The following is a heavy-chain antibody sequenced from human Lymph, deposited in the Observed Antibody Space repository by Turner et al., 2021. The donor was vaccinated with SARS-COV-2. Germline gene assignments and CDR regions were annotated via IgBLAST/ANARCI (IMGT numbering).Heavy chain of an antibody. Sequence: SGFTFSSYAMHWVRQAPGKGLEWVAVISYDGSNKYNADSVKGRFTISRDNSKNTLYLQMNSLRAEDTAVYYCARAGRGSYLSWFDPWGQGTLVTVSS. CDR1: GFTFSSYA. V-gene: IGHV3-30-3*01. D-gene: IGHD1-26*01. CDR3: ARAGRGSYLSWFDP. J-gene: IGHJ5*02. CDR2: ISYDGSNK.